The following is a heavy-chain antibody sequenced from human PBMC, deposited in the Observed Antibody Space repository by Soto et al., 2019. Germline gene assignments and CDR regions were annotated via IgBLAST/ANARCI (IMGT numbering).Heavy chain of an antibody. V-gene: IGHV4-31*03. J-gene: IGHJ4*02. Sequence: QVQLQESGPGLVKPSQTLSLTCTVSGGSISSGGYYWSWIRQHPGKGLEWIGYIYYSGSTYYNPSLKSRLTISADTSKNQFSLKLSSVTAADTAVYYCARGITIFGVVYFDYWGQGTLVTVSS. D-gene: IGHD3-3*01. CDR3: ARGITIFGVVYFDY. CDR2: IYYSGST. CDR1: GGSISSGGYY.